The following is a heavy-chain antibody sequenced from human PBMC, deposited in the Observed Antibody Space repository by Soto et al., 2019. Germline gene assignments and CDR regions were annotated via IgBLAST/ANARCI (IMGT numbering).Heavy chain of an antibody. J-gene: IGHJ5*02. Sequence: QVQLVESGGGVVQPGRSLRLSCTASGFTFRNYGIHWVRQAPGKGLEWVAVIWPDGNNKYYPDSVKGRFTISRDNSKNTLYRQMNSLRAEDTAVYYCARAGIVATTQLGWFDPWGQGTLVTVSS. CDR2: IWPDGNNK. D-gene: IGHD1-26*01. V-gene: IGHV3-33*01. CDR3: ARAGIVATTQLGWFDP. CDR1: GFTFRNYG.